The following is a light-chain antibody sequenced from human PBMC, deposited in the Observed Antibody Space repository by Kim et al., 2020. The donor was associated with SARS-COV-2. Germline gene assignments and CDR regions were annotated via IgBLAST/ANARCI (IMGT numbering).Light chain of an antibody. CDR1: QSISSW. CDR2: KAS. J-gene: IGKJ1*01. CDR3: QQYNSYPLT. V-gene: IGKV1-5*03. Sequence: ASVGDRVTITCRASQSISSWLAWYQQKPGKAPKLLIYKASSLESGVPSRFSGSGSGTEFTLTISSLQPDDFATYYCQQYNSYPLTFGQGTKVEIK.